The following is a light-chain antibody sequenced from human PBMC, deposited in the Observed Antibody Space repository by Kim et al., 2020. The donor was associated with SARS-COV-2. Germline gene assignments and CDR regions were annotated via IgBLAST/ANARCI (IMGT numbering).Light chain of an antibody. CDR1: SLQSYY. CDR3: NSRDSSGNVV. J-gene: IGLJ2*01. CDR2: GKN. Sequence: VALGQTVRITCQGDSLQSYYASWYQQKPGQAPVLVIYGKNNRPSGIPDRFSGSSSGNTASLTISGAQAEDEADYYCNSRDSSGNVVFGGGTQLTVL. V-gene: IGLV3-19*01.